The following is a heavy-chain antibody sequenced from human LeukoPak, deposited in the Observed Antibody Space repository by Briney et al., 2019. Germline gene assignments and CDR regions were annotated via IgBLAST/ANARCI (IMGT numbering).Heavy chain of an antibody. CDR3: ARDYRYAFDN. J-gene: IGHJ4*02. CDR1: GFTFSTYA. Sequence: PGGSLRLSCAASGFTFSTYAMNWVRQAPAKGLEWVSTIGGGGPTTDYADSVKDRFTISRDNSKNTLYLQMNSLRVEDTAVYYCARDYRYAFDNWGQGTLVTVSS. D-gene: IGHD5-12*01. CDR2: IGGGGPTT. V-gene: IGHV3-23*01.